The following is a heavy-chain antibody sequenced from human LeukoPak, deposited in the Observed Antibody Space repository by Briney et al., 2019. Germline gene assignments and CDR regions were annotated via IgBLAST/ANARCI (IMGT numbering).Heavy chain of an antibody. D-gene: IGHD5-12*01. J-gene: IGHJ5*02. CDR3: ARDAGNSGYGCDL. V-gene: IGHV3-48*01. CDR2: IRSSSET. CDR1: GFIFSQYS. Sequence: GGSLRLSCAASGFIFSQYSMNWVRRAPGKGLEWVSHIRSSSETFYADSVKGRFTISRDNARNLLYLQMNNLRGEDTAIYYCARDAGNSGYGCDLWGQGTLVTVSS.